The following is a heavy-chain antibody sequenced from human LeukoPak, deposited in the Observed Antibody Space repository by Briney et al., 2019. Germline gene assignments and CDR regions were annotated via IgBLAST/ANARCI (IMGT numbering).Heavy chain of an antibody. Sequence: GGSLRLSCAASGFTFSSYGMHWVRQAPGKGLEWVAVISYDGSNKYYADSVKGRFTISRDNSKNTLYLQMNSLRAEDTAVYYCAKDSQYCSGGSCSFSYFDYWGQGTLVTVSS. D-gene: IGHD2-15*01. J-gene: IGHJ4*02. CDR3: AKDSQYCSGGSCSFSYFDY. V-gene: IGHV3-30*18. CDR2: ISYDGSNK. CDR1: GFTFSSYG.